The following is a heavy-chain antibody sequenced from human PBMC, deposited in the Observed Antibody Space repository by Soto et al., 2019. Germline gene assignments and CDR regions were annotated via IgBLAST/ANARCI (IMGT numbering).Heavy chain of an antibody. D-gene: IGHD2-15*01. V-gene: IGHV1-18*01. J-gene: IGHJ6*02. CDR1: GYTFTSYG. Sequence: VASVKVSCKASGYTFTSYGISWARQAPGQGLEWMGWISAYNGNTNYAQKLQGRVTMTTDTSTSTAYMELRSLRSDDTAVYYCARVMVVAASWYYGMDVWGQGTTVTVSS. CDR3: ARVMVVAASWYYGMDV. CDR2: ISAYNGNT.